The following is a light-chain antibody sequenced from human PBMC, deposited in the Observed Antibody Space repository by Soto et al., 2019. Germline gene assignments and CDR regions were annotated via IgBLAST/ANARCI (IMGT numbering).Light chain of an antibody. CDR3: LQDYGDSWT. CDR1: RDVGSD. Sequence: QMTQSPSSLSASVGGKIIITCRASRDVGSDVSWYQQKPGQAPKLLIYAASNLYTGVPSRFSGSRSGTEFTLTTSRMQNEDFASYYCLQDYGDSWTFGQGTKVDIK. J-gene: IGKJ1*01. CDR2: AAS. V-gene: IGKV1-6*01.